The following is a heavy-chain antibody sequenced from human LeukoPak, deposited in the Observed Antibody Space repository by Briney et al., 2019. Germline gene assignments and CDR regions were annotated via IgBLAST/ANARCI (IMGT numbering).Heavy chain of an antibody. Sequence: PGGSLRLSCAASGFTFSSYSMNWVRQAPGKGLECVSSITSSGSYIYYADSVKGRFAISRDNSKNTLYLQMNSLRAEDTAVYYCARAQGRYFDWLLAHWGQGTLVTVSS. D-gene: IGHD3-9*01. J-gene: IGHJ4*02. CDR2: ITSSGSYI. CDR3: ARAQGRYFDWLLAH. V-gene: IGHV3-21*01. CDR1: GFTFSSYS.